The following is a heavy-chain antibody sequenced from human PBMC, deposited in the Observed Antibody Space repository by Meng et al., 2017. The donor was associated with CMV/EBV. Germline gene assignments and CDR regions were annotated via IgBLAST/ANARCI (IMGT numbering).Heavy chain of an antibody. Sequence: QVQLVQSGAEVKKPXXSVKVACKASGYTFTGYYMHWVRQAPGQGLEWMGWINPNSGGTNYAQKFQGRVTMTRDTSISTAYMELSRLRSDDTAVYYCARDRSITMVRGVMGWFDPWGQGTLVTVSS. CDR2: INPNSGGT. CDR1: GYTFTGYY. D-gene: IGHD3-10*01. CDR3: ARDRSITMVRGVMGWFDP. V-gene: IGHV1-2*02. J-gene: IGHJ5*02.